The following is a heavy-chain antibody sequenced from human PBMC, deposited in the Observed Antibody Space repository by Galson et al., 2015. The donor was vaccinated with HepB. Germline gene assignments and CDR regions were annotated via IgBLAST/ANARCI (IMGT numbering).Heavy chain of an antibody. V-gene: IGHV4-59*01. CDR3: ARARSSGYWRHWLYFDY. Sequence: ETLSLTCTVSGGSISSYYWSWIRQPPGKGLEWIGYIYYSGSTNYNPSLKSRVTISVDTSKNQFSLKLSSVTAADTAVYYCARARSSGYWRHWLYFDYWGQGTLVTVSS. CDR2: IYYSGST. J-gene: IGHJ4*02. D-gene: IGHD3-22*01. CDR1: GGSISSYY.